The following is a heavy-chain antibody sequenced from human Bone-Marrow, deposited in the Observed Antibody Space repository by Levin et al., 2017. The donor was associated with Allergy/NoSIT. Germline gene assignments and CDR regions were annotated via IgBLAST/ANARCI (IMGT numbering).Heavy chain of an antibody. D-gene: IGHD2-2*01. CDR2: ISSDASNK. CDR1: GFTFSSYA. CDR3: ARVVGYCSSNSCDY. J-gene: IGHJ4*02. Sequence: GESLKISCAASGFTFSSYAMHWVRQAPGKGLEWVAVISSDASNKYYADSVKGRFTISRDNSKNTLYLQMNSLRDEDTAVYYCARVVGYCSSNSCDYWGQGTLVTVSS. V-gene: IGHV3-30*04.